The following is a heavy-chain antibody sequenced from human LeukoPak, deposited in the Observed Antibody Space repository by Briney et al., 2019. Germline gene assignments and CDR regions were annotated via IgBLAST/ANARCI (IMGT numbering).Heavy chain of an antibody. D-gene: IGHD2-2*01. CDR2: IWYDGSNK. V-gene: IGHV3-33*01. CDR3: ARDEGLQLPQPGY. J-gene: IGHJ4*02. Sequence: GGSLRLSCAASGLTFSSYGMHWVRQAPGKGLEWVAVIWYDGSNKYYADSVKGRFTISRDNSKNTLYLQMNSLRAEDTAVYYCARDEGLQLPQPGYWGQGTLVTVSS. CDR1: GLTFSSYG.